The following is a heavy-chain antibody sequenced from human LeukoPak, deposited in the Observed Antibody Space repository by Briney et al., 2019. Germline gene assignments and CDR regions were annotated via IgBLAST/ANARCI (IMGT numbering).Heavy chain of an antibody. J-gene: IGHJ6*03. CDR1: GFTLSSYW. CDR2: INSDGSST. D-gene: IGHD1-1*01. CDR3: AKAARGTLGYYYMDV. V-gene: IGHV3-74*01. Sequence: GGSLRLSCAASGFTLSSYWMHWVRQAPGKGRVWVSRINSDGSSTSYADSVKGRFTISRDNSKNTLYLQMNSLRAEDTAVYYCAKAARGTLGYYYMDVWGKGTTVTISS.